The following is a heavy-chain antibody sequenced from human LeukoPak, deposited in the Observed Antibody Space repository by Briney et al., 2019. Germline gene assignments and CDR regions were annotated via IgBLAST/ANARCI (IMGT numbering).Heavy chain of an antibody. CDR1: GFTFSSYA. V-gene: IGHV3-30-3*01. CDR3: ASGDYYGSGKYYIRWFDP. Sequence: GKSLRLSCATSGFTFSSYAMHWVRQAPGKGLEWVAVISYDGSNKYYADSVKGRFTISRDNSKNTLYLQMNSLRAEDTAVYYCASGDYYGSGKYYIRWFDPWGQGTLVTVSS. CDR2: ISYDGSNK. D-gene: IGHD3-10*01. J-gene: IGHJ5*02.